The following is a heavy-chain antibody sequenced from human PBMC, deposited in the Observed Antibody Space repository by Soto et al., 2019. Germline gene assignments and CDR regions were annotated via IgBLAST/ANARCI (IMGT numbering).Heavy chain of an antibody. V-gene: IGHV1-24*01. J-gene: IGHJ5*02. Sequence: ASVKVSCKVSGYTLTELSMHWVRQAPGKGLEWMGGFDPEDGETIYAQKFQGRVTMTEDTSTDTAYMELSSLRSEDTAVYYCATRRLTFLEPGGWFDPWGQGTLVTVSS. D-gene: IGHD3-3*02. CDR1: GYTLTELS. CDR2: FDPEDGET. CDR3: ATRRLTFLEPGGWFDP.